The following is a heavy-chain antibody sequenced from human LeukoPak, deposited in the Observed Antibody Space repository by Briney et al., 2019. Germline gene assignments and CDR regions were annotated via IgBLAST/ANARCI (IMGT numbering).Heavy chain of an antibody. V-gene: IGHV3-23*01. Sequence: GGSLRLSCAASGFTFSNAWMSWVRQAPGKGLERVSTISGSGSITYYADSVKGRFTISRDNSRNTLYLQMNSLRADDTAVYYCARAGNYYGDYDFWGQGTLVTVSS. CDR3: ARAGNYYGDYDF. CDR2: ISGSGSIT. J-gene: IGHJ4*02. CDR1: GFTFSNAW. D-gene: IGHD4-17*01.